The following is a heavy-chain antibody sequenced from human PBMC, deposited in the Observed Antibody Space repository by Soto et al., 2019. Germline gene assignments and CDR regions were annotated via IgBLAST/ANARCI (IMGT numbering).Heavy chain of an antibody. D-gene: IGHD3-10*01. CDR1: GFTFSSYW. CDR3: TRDCQSPLYYCFEV. Sequence: GGSLRLSCADSGFTFSSYWMSWVRQAPGKGLEWVANVRYDGSQTYYVGSVKGRFTISRDNAKNSLYLQMNSLRAEDTAVYYCTRDCQSPLYYCFEVWGQGTTVTVSS. CDR2: VRYDGSQT. J-gene: IGHJ6*02. V-gene: IGHV3-7*01.